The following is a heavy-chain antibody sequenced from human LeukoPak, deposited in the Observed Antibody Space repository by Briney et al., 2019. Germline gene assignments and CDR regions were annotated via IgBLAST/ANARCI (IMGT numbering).Heavy chain of an antibody. Sequence: SETLSLTCTVSGGSISSSSYYWGWIRQPPGKGLEWIGNIYYSGGTYYNPSLKSRVTISVDTSKNQFSLKLSSVTAADTAVYYCARLSDSSDYYLYYFDYWGQGTLVTVSS. CDR3: ARLSDSSDYYLYYFDY. CDR2: IYYSGGT. V-gene: IGHV4-39*01. CDR1: GGSISSSSYY. D-gene: IGHD3-22*01. J-gene: IGHJ4*02.